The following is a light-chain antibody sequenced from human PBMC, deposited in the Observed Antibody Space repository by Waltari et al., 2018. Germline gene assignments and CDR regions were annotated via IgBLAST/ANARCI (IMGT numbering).Light chain of an antibody. CDR1: SSNIGSHY. J-gene: IGLJ3*02. Sequence: QSVLTQTPSASGTPGQRVTISCSGSSSNIGSHYVYWYQQLPGPAPKLLIYKNDQRPSGVPDRFSGSKSGTSASLAISGLRSEDEADYYCATWDDRLSGWLFGGGTKLTAL. CDR3: ATWDDRLSGWL. V-gene: IGLV1-47*01. CDR2: KND.